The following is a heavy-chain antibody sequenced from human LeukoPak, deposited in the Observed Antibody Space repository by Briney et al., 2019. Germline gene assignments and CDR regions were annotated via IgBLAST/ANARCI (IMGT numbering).Heavy chain of an antibody. Sequence: SETLSLTCTVSGDSIRSYYWSWIRQAAGKGLEWIGRIHTGGSVNYHPSLKSRVTMSVDTSKNQFSLKLTSVTAADAAVYYCATGAYASGSSSQFDPWGQGTLVSVSS. V-gene: IGHV4-4*07. CDR3: ATGAYASGSSSQFDP. CDR1: GDSIRSYY. J-gene: IGHJ5*02. D-gene: IGHD3-10*01. CDR2: IHTGGSV.